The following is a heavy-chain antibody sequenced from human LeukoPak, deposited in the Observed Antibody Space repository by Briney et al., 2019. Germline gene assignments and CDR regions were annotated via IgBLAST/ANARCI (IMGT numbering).Heavy chain of an antibody. CDR1: GFTFSSYS. CDR2: ISSSSSTI. V-gene: IGHV3-48*04. D-gene: IGHD2-21*02. Sequence: GGSLRLSCAASGFTFSSYSMNWVRQAPGKGLEWVSYISSSSSTIYYADSVKGRFTISRDNAKNSLYLQMNSLRAEDTAVYYCARERATVTLDAFDIWGQGTMVTVST. CDR3: ARERATVTLDAFDI. J-gene: IGHJ3*02.